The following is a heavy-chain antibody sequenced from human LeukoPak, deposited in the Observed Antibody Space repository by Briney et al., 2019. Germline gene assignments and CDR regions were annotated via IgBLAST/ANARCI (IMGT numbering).Heavy chain of an antibody. Sequence: PGGSLRLSCAASGFTFSSYGMHWVRQAPGKGLEWVAVIWYDGSNKYYADSVKGRFTISRDNSKNTLYLQMNSLRAEDTAVHYCARDRLDIVVVVAATRLGGMDVWGQGTTVTVSS. CDR2: IWYDGSNK. J-gene: IGHJ6*02. CDR3: ARDRLDIVVVVAATRLGGMDV. D-gene: IGHD2-15*01. CDR1: GFTFSSYG. V-gene: IGHV3-33*01.